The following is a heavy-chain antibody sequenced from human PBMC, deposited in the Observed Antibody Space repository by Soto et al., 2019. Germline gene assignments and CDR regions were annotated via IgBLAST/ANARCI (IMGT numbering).Heavy chain of an antibody. CDR2: IIPIFGTA. CDR1: GGTFSSYA. V-gene: IGHV1-69*01. J-gene: IGHJ6*02. CDR3: ASPSIAARPYYYYYGMDV. Sequence: QVQLVQSGAEVKKPGSSVKVSCKASGGTFSSYAISWVRQAPGQGLEWMGGIIPIFGTANYAQKFQGRVTMTADESTSTAYMELSSLRSEDTAVYYCASPSIAARPYYYYYGMDVWGQGTTVTVSS. D-gene: IGHD6-6*01.